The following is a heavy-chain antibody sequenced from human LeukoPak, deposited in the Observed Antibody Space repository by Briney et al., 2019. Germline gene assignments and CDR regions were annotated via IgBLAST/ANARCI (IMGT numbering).Heavy chain of an antibody. Sequence: GASVKVSCKASGYSFTSYWITWVRQMPGKGLEWMGMIAPTDSYTNYSPSFQGHVTISVEKSISTAYLQWSSLKASDTAMYFCASGSGTYSPDYWGQGTLVTVSS. CDR3: ASGSGTYSPDY. D-gene: IGHD3-10*01. CDR2: IAPTDSYT. V-gene: IGHV5-10-1*01. CDR1: GYSFTSYW. J-gene: IGHJ4*02.